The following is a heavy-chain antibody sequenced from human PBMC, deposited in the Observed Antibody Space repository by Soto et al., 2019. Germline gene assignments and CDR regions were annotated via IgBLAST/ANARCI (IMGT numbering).Heavy chain of an antibody. CDR2: IYSGGST. D-gene: IGHD3-16*02. V-gene: IGHV3-53*01. CDR3: ARGGTVWGSYRIAFFDY. J-gene: IGHJ4*02. CDR1: GFTVSSNY. Sequence: GGSLRLSCAASGFTVSSNYMSWVRQAPGKGLEWVSVIYSGGSTYYADSVKGRFTISRDNSKNTLYLQMNSLRAEDTAVYYCARGGTVWGSYRIAFFDYWGQGTLVTVSS.